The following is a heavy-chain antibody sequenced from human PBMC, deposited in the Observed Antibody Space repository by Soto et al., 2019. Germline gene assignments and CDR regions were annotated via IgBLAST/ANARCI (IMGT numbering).Heavy chain of an antibody. CDR2: VYHSGIT. CDR1: RGSISRYY. V-gene: IGHV4-59*01. D-gene: IGHD3-10*01. J-gene: IGHJ4*02. Sequence: SQTLCVTYTVSRGSISRYYGSWIRQPPGKGPEWIGYVYHSGITNYNPSLETRVTISLDTSKNQFSLKLNSVTAADTAVYYCANRPPGIWAGVFDYGIQGPLVTVS. CDR3: ANRPPGIWAGVFDY.